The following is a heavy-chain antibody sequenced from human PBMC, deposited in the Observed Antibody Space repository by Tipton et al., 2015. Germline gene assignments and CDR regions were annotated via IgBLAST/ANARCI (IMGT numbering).Heavy chain of an antibody. Sequence: GSLRLSCVASGFTFSSYAMSWARQAPGKGLEWVSGISGSGASTYYVDSVKGRFTISRDNAKNTLFLQMNSLRAEDTAVYYCARGDYYDSNGHDYWGQGTLVTVSS. CDR3: ARGDYYDSNGHDY. V-gene: IGHV3-23*01. J-gene: IGHJ4*02. D-gene: IGHD3-22*01. CDR1: GFTFSSYA. CDR2: ISGSGAST.